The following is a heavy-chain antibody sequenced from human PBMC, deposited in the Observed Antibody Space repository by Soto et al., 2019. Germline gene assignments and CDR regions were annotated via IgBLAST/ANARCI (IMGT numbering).Heavy chain of an antibody. D-gene: IGHD6-13*01. CDR1: GFTFGGFA. J-gene: IGHJ4*02. Sequence: GGSLRLSFKPSGFTFGGFAMHWVGQPTGKGLEWVSSIGTAGDTYYAVSVKGRFTISRDNAKNSLSLQMNSLRAGDMAVYFCAKSQEIGTHFFDSWGQGTQVTVSS. CDR3: AKSQEIGTHFFDS. CDR2: IGTAGDT. V-gene: IGHV3-13*01.